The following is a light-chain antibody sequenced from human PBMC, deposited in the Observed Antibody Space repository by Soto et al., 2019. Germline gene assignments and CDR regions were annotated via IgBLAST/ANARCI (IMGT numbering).Light chain of an antibody. J-gene: IGKJ1*01. V-gene: IGKV1-39*01. CDR3: QQNAIIPPWT. CDR1: QSVSRS. CDR2: AAS. Sequence: DIQMTQSPLSLSASVGDRVIITCRASQSVSRSLNWYQQKTGQAPKLLIYAASTLHSGVPSRFSGSGSGTEFTLTISSLQPEDFATYYCQQNAIIPPWTFGQGTKVDIK.